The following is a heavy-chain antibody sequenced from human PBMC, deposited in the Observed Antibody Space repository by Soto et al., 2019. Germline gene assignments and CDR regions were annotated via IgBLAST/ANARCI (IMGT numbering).Heavy chain of an antibody. V-gene: IGHV4-4*02. Sequence: QVQLQESGPGLVQSSGTLSLTCAVSGDSITGDNWWSWVRQPPGKGLEWIGEIHHSGATNYNPSLKSRVTISVDKSKNQFSLKLNSVTAADTAMFYCATQGFYRMGVWGRGTTVTVSS. J-gene: IGHJ6*02. CDR2: IHHSGAT. CDR1: GDSITGDNW. CDR3: ATQGFYRMGV.